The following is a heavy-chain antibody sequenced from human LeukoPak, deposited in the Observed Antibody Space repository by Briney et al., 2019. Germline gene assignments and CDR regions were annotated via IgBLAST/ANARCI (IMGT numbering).Heavy chain of an antibody. CDR2: ISYDGSNK. J-gene: IGHJ4*02. V-gene: IGHV3-30*03. CDR1: GFPFITYW. CDR3: ALSSSWYGGFFDY. D-gene: IGHD6-13*01. Sequence: SLRLSCAVSGFPFITYWMSWVRQAPGKGLEWVAVISYDGSNKYYADSVKGRFTISRDNSKNTLYLQMNSLRAEDTAVYYCALSSSWYGGFFDYWGQGTLVTVSS.